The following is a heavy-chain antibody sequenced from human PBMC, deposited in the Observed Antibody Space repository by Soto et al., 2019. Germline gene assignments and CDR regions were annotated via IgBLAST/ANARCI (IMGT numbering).Heavy chain of an antibody. CDR1: GFTFTSYG. V-gene: IGHV3-33*01. CDR3: VRERGPFNAFDI. J-gene: IGHJ3*02. Sequence: GGSLRLSCAASGFTFTSYGMHWVRQAPGKWLEWVAIIWADGNHKYYADSVKGRFTLSRDNSKNTLNLQTDSLGAEDTAVYYCVRERGPFNAFDIWGQGTMVTVSS. CDR2: IWADGNHK.